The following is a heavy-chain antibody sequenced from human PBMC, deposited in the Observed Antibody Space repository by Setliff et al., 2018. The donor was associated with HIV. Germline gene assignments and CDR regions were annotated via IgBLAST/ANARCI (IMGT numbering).Heavy chain of an antibody. J-gene: IGHJ4*02. D-gene: IGHD3-22*01. CDR1: GFTFRRYA. CDR3: AKAGDYYDRTTFDS. CDR2: LSGSGVGT. V-gene: IGHV3-23*01. Sequence: SLRLSCAASGFTFRRYAMSWVRQAPGKGLAWVSGLSGSGVGTYYAGSVKGRFTISRDNSKNTLYLQMNSLRAEDTAVYYCAKAGDYYDRTTFDSWGQGTLVTAPQ.